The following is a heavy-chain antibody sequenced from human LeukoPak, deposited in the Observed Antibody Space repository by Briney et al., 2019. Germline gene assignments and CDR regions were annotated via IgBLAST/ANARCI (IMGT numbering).Heavy chain of an antibody. Sequence: PGGSLRLSCAASGFIVSSDFMSWVRQAPGKGLEWVSVIYSGQNTYYADSVKGRFTISKDNSKNTVYLQMNSLRVEDPAGYYCARGLEMTDPFGYWGQGTLVTVSS. CDR3: ARGLEMTDPFGY. CDR2: IYSGQNT. D-gene: IGHD5-24*01. CDR1: GFIVSSDF. J-gene: IGHJ4*02. V-gene: IGHV3-66*02.